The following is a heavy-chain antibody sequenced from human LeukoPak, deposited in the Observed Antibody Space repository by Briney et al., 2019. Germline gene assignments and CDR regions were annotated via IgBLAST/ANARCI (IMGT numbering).Heavy chain of an antibody. CDR2: IYYSGST. D-gene: IGHD3-22*01. Sequence: SETLSLTCTVSGGSISSYYWSWIRQPPGKGLEWIGYIYYSGSTNYNPSLKSRVTISVETSKNQFSLKLSSVTAADTAVYYCARVSDDSSGYYYYYYMDVWGKGTTVTVSS. J-gene: IGHJ6*03. CDR1: GGSISSYY. CDR3: ARVSDDSSGYYYYYYMDV. V-gene: IGHV4-59*12.